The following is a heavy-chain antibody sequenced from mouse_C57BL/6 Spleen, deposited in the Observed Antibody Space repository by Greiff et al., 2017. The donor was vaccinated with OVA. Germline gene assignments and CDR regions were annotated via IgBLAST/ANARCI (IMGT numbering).Heavy chain of an antibody. Sequence: DVMLVESGGGLVKPGGSLKLSCAASGFTFSSYAMSWVRQTPEKRLVWVATISDGGSYTYYPDTVKGRFTLARDKAKNDLYLQMSHLKSEDTAMYYCAREKDAMDYWGQGTSVTVSS. CDR2: ISDGGSYT. V-gene: IGHV5-4*01. CDR1: GFTFSSYA. J-gene: IGHJ4*01. CDR3: AREKDAMDY.